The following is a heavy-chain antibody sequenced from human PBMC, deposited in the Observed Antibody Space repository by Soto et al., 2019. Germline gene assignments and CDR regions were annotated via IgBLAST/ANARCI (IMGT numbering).Heavy chain of an antibody. CDR3: ARVLGYCTGGNCYPDY. J-gene: IGHJ4*02. D-gene: IGHD2-15*01. CDR1: GGSISSGGYY. CDR2: IYYSGYT. Sequence: PSETLSLTCTVSGGSISSGGYYWSWIRQHPGQGLEWIGFIYYSGYTYYNPSLKSRVSISVDTSKNQFSLRLSSVTAAETAVYYWARVLGYCTGGNCYPDYWGQGTLVTVSS. V-gene: IGHV4-31*03.